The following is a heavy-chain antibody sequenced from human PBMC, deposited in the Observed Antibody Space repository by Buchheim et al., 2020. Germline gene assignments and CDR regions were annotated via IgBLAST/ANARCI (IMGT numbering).Heavy chain of an antibody. Sequence: QVQLVESGGGVVQPGRSLRLSCAASGFTFSSYAMHWVRQAPGKGLEWVAVISYDGSNKYYADSVKGRFTISRDNSKNTLYLQMNSLRAEDTAVYYCARDYEYSSSSGYYGMDVWGKGTT. CDR3: ARDYEYSSSSGYYGMDV. J-gene: IGHJ6*04. CDR2: ISYDGSNK. V-gene: IGHV3-30*04. D-gene: IGHD6-6*01. CDR1: GFTFSSYA.